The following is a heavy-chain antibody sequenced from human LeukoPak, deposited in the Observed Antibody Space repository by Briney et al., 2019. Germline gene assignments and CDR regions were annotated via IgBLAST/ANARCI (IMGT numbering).Heavy chain of an antibody. Sequence: PSETLSLTCTVSGDSLSPYYWNWIRQPPGKGLDWIGYVYDTGTTNYNPSLKSRVAISVDTSKKYFSLRLSSVTAADTAVYYCARSTKFSSSWYDYFDYWPQGTLVTVSS. CDR1: GDSLSPYY. V-gene: IGHV4-59*01. CDR2: VYDTGTT. D-gene: IGHD6-13*01. J-gene: IGHJ4*02. CDR3: ARSTKFSSSWYDYFDY.